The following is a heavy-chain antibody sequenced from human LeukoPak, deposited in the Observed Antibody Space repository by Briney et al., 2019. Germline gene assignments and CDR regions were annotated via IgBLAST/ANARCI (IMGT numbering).Heavy chain of an antibody. CDR1: GFTFSSYG. Sequence: GGSLRLSCAASGFTFSSYGMHWVRQAPGKGLEWVAFIRYDGSNKYYADSVKGRFTISRDNAKNSLYLQMNSLRAEDTAVYYCARDPPPKTGDHYFDYWGQGTLVTVSS. D-gene: IGHD7-27*01. CDR2: IRYDGSNK. J-gene: IGHJ4*02. CDR3: ARDPPPKTGDHYFDY. V-gene: IGHV3-30*02.